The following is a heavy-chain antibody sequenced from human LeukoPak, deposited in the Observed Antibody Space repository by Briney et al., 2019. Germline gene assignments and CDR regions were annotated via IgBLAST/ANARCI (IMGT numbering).Heavy chain of an antibody. J-gene: IGHJ6*02. CDR1: GFTFSSYW. V-gene: IGHV3-7*03. D-gene: IGHD2-2*01. Sequence: GGSLRLSCAASGFTFSSYWMSWVRQAPGKGLEWVANIKQDGSEKYYVDSVKGRFTISRDNAKNSLYLQMNSLRAEDTAVYYCARKIVVVPAAKTNHHYYYGMDVWGQGTTVTVSS. CDR3: ARKIVVVPAAKTNHHYYYGMDV. CDR2: IKQDGSEK.